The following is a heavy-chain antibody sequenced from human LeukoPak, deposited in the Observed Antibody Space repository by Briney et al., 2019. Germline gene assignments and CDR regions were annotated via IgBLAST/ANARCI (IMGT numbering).Heavy chain of an antibody. D-gene: IGHD3-10*01. CDR1: GFTFSTFA. Sequence: GGSLRLSCAASGFTFSTFAMTWVRQAPGKGLEWVSAISGSGGNTYYADSVKGRFTISRDNSKNTLYLQMNSLRAEDTAVYYCASRSGSGSFYPFDAFDIWGQGTMVTVSS. V-gene: IGHV3-23*01. J-gene: IGHJ3*02. CDR3: ASRSGSGSFYPFDAFDI. CDR2: ISGSGGNT.